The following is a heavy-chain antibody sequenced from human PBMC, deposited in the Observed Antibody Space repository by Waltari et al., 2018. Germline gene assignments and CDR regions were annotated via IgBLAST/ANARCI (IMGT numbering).Heavy chain of an antibody. CDR1: GGSFSGYY. V-gene: IGHV4-34*01. Sequence: QVQLQQWGAGLLKPSETLSLTCAVYGGSFSGYYWSWIGQPPGKGLEWIGELNHSGRTNYNPSLKSRVTISVDTSKNQVSLKLSSVTAADTAVYYCARGLITMTLWGQGTLVTVSS. D-gene: IGHD3-22*01. CDR2: LNHSGRT. CDR3: ARGLITMTL. J-gene: IGHJ4*02.